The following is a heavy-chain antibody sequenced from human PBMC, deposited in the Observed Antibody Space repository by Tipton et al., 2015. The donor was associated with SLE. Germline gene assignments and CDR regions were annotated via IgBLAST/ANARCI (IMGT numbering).Heavy chain of an antibody. CDR3: ARELGVAGYYYYGMDV. Sequence: TLSLTCTVSGGSISSHYWNWIRQPPGKGLEWVGYVSYTGSVKYNPSLKSRVTISVDTSKNQFSLKLSSVTAADTAVYYCARELGVAGYYYYGMDVWGQGTTVTVSS. CDR2: VSYTGSV. J-gene: IGHJ6*02. D-gene: IGHD6-19*01. CDR1: GGSISSHY. V-gene: IGHV4-59*11.